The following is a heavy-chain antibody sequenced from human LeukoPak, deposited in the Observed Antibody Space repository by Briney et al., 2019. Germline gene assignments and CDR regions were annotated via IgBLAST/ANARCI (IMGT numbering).Heavy chain of an antibody. J-gene: IGHJ4*02. CDR3: ARRGCSGGSCYSRAVLYFDY. CDR1: GDSISSGGYY. D-gene: IGHD2-15*01. Sequence: PSETLSLTCTVSGDSISSGGYYWSWIRQHPGKGLEWIAYIYYSGSTYYNPSLKSRVTISVDTSKNKFSLKLSSVTAADTAVYYCARRGCSGGSCYSRAVLYFDYWGQGTLVTVSS. CDR2: IYYSGST. V-gene: IGHV4-31*03.